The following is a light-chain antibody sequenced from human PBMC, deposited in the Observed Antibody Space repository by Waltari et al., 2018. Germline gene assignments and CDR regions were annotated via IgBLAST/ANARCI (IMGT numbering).Light chain of an antibody. CDR2: DNS. CDR1: TSNIGNYY. Sequence: QSVLTQPPSVSAAPGQKVTVSCSGTTSNIGNYYVSWYQHLPGTAPKLLIFDNSQRPSGILERVSGSKSGTSATLGITGLQTGDEADYYCGTWDSSLDSYVFGSGSKVTVL. J-gene: IGLJ1*01. CDR3: GTWDSSLDSYV. V-gene: IGLV1-51*01.